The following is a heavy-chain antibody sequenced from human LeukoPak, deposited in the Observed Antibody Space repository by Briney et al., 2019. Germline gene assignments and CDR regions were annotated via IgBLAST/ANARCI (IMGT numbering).Heavy chain of an antibody. CDR2: IHYSGST. V-gene: IGHV4-39*07. CDR3: EEMPGKFDY. Sequence: SETLSLTCTVSGGSISSSSYYWGWIRQPPGKGLEWIGNIHYSGSTYYNPSLKSRVTISVDTSKNQFSLKLSSVTAADTAMYVREEMPGKFDYWGQGTLVTVSS. J-gene: IGHJ4*02. D-gene: IGHD1-26*01. CDR1: GGSISSSSYY.